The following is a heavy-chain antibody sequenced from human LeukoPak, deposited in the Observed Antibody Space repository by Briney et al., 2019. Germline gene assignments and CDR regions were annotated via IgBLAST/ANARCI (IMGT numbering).Heavy chain of an antibody. D-gene: IGHD4-17*01. CDR1: GGSISSGDYY. J-gene: IGHJ6*02. Sequence: PSETLSLTCTVSGGSISSGDYYWSWIRQPPGKGLEWIGYIYYSGSTYYNPSLKSRVTISVDTSKNQFSLKLSSVTAADTAVYYWARVTVTNQISIPHYHHHYGMDGWGQRTKVNVSS. CDR3: ARVTVTNQISIPHYHHHYGMDG. CDR2: IYYSGST. V-gene: IGHV4-30-4*01.